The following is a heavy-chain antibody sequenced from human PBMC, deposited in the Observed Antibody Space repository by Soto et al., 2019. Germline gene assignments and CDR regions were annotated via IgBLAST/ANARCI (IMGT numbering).Heavy chain of an antibody. V-gene: IGHV1-8*01. J-gene: IGHJ4*02. CDR1: GSTFSTLD. Sequence: QVQLVQSGAEVKKPGASVKVSCKASGSTFSTLDLNWVRQAPGQGLDWMGWMHANTGLTGHAQKFQGRLSMTRDTSISTAYMGLSSLRADETAVYYCARYIFGQGFISWGQGTLVTVSS. CDR3: ARYIFGQGFIS. CDR2: MHANTGLT. D-gene: IGHD3-10*01.